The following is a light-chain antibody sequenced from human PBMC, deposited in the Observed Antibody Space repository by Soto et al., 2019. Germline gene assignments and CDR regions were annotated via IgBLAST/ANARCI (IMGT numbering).Light chain of an antibody. CDR2: DNN. V-gene: IGLV1-51*01. J-gene: IGLJ1*01. CDR3: GKWDSSLSAGTPNYV. CDR1: SSNIGNNY. Sequence: QSVLTQPPSVSAAPGQKVTISCSGSSSNIGNNYVSWYQQLPGTAPKLLIYDNNKRPSGIPDRFSGSKSGTSATLGITGLQTGDEADYYCGKWDSSLSAGTPNYVFGTGTKVTVL.